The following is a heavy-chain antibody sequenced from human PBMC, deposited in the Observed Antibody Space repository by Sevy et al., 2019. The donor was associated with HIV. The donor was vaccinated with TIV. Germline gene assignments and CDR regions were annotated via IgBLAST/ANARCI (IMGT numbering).Heavy chain of an antibody. CDR3: ARAVPPTGSGSYYNWFDP. Sequence: SETLSLTCAVYGGSFSGYYWSWIRQPPVKGLEWIGEINHSGSTNYNPSLKSRVTMSVDTSKNQFSLKLSSVTAADTAVYYCARAVPPTGSGSYYNWFDPWGQGTLVTVSS. J-gene: IGHJ5*02. D-gene: IGHD3-10*01. CDR2: INHSGST. CDR1: GGSFSGYY. V-gene: IGHV4-34*01.